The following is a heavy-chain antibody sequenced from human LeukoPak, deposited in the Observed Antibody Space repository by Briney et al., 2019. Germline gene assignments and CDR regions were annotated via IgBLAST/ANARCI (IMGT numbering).Heavy chain of an antibody. CDR2: IIPIFGTA. J-gene: IGHJ3*02. CDR3: ARDWGMVTTLWAFDI. D-gene: IGHD4-17*01. CDR1: GGTFSSYA. V-gene: IGHV1-69*13. Sequence: SVKVSCKASGGTFSSYAISWVRQAPGQGLEWMGGIIPIFGTANYAQKFQGRVTITADESTSTAYMELSSLRSEDTAVYYCARDWGMVTTLWAFDIWGQGTMVTVSS.